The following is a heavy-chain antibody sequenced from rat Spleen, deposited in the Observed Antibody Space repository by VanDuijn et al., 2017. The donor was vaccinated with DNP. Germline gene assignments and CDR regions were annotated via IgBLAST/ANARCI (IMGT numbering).Heavy chain of an antibody. D-gene: IGHD1-4*01. J-gene: IGHJ4*01. Sequence: EVQLVESGGGLVQPGRSLKLSCAASGFTFSDYYMAWVRQAPKKGLEWVASISYEGSSTYYGDSVKGRFTISRDNAKSTLYLQMNSLRSEDTATYYCARQGTRVYYAMDAWGQGTSVTVSS. CDR1: GFTFSDYY. V-gene: IGHV5-22*01. CDR2: ISYEGSST. CDR3: ARQGTRVYYAMDA.